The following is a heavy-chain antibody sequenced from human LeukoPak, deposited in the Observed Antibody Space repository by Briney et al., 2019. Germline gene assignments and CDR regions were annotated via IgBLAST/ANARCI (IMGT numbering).Heavy chain of an antibody. CDR1: GFTFSSYA. V-gene: IGHV3-64*01. Sequence: PGGSLRLSCAASGFTFSSYAMHWVRQAPGKGLEYVSAISSNGGSTYYANSVKGRFTISRDNSKNALYLQMGSLRAEDMAVYYCARAPVVVIPYFDYWGQGTLVTVSS. J-gene: IGHJ4*02. CDR3: ARAPVVVIPYFDY. D-gene: IGHD3-22*01. CDR2: ISSNGGST.